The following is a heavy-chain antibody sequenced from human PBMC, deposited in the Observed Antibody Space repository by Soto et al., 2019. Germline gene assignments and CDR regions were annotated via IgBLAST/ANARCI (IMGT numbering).Heavy chain of an antibody. CDR1: GFTFSSYD. V-gene: IGHV3-13*04. J-gene: IGHJ6*02. D-gene: IGHD3-22*01. CDR3: ARSPPGGYHYYYGMDV. CDR2: IGTAGDT. Sequence: EVQLVESGGGLVQPGGSLRLSCAASGFTFSSYDMQWVRQATGKGLEWVSAIGTAGDTYYPGSVKGRFTISRENAKNSLYLQRNSVRAGDTAVYYCARSPPGGYHYYYGMDVWGQGTTVTVSS.